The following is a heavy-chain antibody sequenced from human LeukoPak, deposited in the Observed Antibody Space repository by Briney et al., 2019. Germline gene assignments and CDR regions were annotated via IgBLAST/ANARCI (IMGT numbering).Heavy chain of an antibody. CDR3: AKDGKKHHGTGDYHN. CDR1: GFTFSSYA. D-gene: IGHD3-10*01. V-gene: IGHV3-23*01. Sequence: PGGSLRLSCAASGFTFSSYAMSWVRQAPGKGLEWVSAISGSGGSTYYADSVKGRFTISRDNSKNKLFLQMNSLRAEDTAVYYCAKDGKKHHGTGDYHNWGQGTLVTVSS. J-gene: IGHJ4*02. CDR2: ISGSGGST.